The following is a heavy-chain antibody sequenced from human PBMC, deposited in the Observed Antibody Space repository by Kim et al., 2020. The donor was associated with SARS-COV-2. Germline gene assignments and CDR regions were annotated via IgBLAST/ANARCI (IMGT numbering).Heavy chain of an antibody. J-gene: IGHJ3*02. Sequence: GGSLRLSRATSGFTFSAYDMNWVRQAPGKGLEWLSFITKSSTTIYYADSVEGRFTISRDNAKNSLFLQMNRLRDEDTALYYCVRDRMGGAFDMWGQGTMVTVSS. CDR1: GFTFSAYD. D-gene: IGHD3-16*01. V-gene: IGHV3-48*02. CDR2: ITKSSTTI. CDR3: VRDRMGGAFDM.